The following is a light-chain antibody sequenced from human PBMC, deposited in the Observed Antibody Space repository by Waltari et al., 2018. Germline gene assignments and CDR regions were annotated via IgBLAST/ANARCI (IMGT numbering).Light chain of an antibody. J-gene: IGLJ1*01. CDR3: SSYTSSTIPV. V-gene: IGLV2-14*03. Sequence: QSALTQHASVSGSPGQSITISCTGTSRHVGGSKYDSWYQQHPDKAPKLMLYDVNNRPSGVSNRFSGSKSGNTASLTISSLQAEDEADYYCSSYTSSTIPVFGTGTKVTVL. CDR1: SRHVGGSKY. CDR2: DVN.